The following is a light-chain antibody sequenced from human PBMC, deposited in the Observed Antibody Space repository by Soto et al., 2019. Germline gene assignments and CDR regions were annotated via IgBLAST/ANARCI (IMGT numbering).Light chain of an antibody. J-gene: IGKJ3*01. CDR3: QQCGGSPLFS. CDR1: QSVTSSC. V-gene: IGKV3-20*01. Sequence: EIVLTQSPATLSLSPGERATLSCTASQSVTSSCLAWYQRKPGQAPRLLIHTTSTWATDIPDRFSGSGSGTDFTLTISRLQPEDFAVYYCQQCGGSPLFSFGPGTRVYI. CDR2: TTS.